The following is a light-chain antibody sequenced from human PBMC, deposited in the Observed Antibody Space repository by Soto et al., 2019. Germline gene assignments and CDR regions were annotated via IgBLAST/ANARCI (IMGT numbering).Light chain of an antibody. J-gene: IGKJ5*01. CDR1: QSGSSSY. V-gene: IGKV3D-20*02. CDR2: DTS. Sequence: EIVLTQSPGTLSLSPGERATRSCSTSQSGSSSYLAWYQQKPGQAPRLLIYDTSNRATGIPARFSGSGSGTDFTLTMSGLEPADLGVYYCQQRHNWPITFGQGTRLEIK. CDR3: QQRHNWPIT.